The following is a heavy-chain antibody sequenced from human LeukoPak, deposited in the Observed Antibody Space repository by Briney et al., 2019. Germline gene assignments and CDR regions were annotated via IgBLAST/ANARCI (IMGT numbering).Heavy chain of an antibody. CDR2: IYSGGST. Sequence: GGSLRLSCAASGFTVSSNYMSWVRQAPGKGLEWVSIIYSGGSTYYADSVKGRFTISRDNSKNTLYLQMNSLRAEDTAVYYCAKVTMVRGVIGESNYWGQGTLVTVSS. D-gene: IGHD3-10*01. CDR1: GFTVSSNY. J-gene: IGHJ4*02. CDR3: AKVTMVRGVIGESNY. V-gene: IGHV3-53*01.